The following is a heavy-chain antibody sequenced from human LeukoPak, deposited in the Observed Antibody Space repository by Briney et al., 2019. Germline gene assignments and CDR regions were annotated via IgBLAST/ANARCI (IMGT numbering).Heavy chain of an antibody. CDR1: GGFISSSHYN. CDR3: ARSPGYCSGGTCYLDY. D-gene: IGHD2-15*01. J-gene: IGHJ4*02. Sequence: SETLSLTCTVSGGFISSSHYNWGWIRQPPGKGLEWIGSMYHSESTYYNPSLKSRVTISIDTSKNQFSLKLSSVTAAETAIYYCARSPGYCSGGTCYLDYWGQGTLVTVSS. V-gene: IGHV4-39*01. CDR2: MYHSEST.